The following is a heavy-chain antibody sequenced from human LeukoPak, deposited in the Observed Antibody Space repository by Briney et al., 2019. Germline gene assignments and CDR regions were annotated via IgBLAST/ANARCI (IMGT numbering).Heavy chain of an antibody. J-gene: IGHJ3*02. CDR1: NGSISIHY. CDR2: IYTSGST. CDR3: ASIRDSSGYYVGAFGI. V-gene: IGHV4-4*07. D-gene: IGHD3-22*01. Sequence: SETLSLTCTVSNGSISIHYWSCIRQPAGEGRECIGRIYTSGSTNYNPSIKSRLTLSLDTSKRQFSLRLTSVTAADTAVYYCASIRDSSGYYVGAFGIWGQGTTVTVSS.